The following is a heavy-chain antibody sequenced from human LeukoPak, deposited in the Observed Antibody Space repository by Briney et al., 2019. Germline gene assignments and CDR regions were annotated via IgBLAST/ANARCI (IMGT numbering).Heavy chain of an antibody. CDR3: ARSYSSSWLDY. V-gene: IGHV3-30*19. D-gene: IGHD6-13*01. Sequence: GRSLRLSCAAPGIPFSSFGMHWLRQAPGKGLEWVAFIWYDGSNKYYADSVKGRFTISRDNSKNTLYLQMNSLRAEDTAVYYCARSYSSSWLDYWGQGTLVTVSS. CDR1: GIPFSSFG. CDR2: IWYDGSNK. J-gene: IGHJ4*02.